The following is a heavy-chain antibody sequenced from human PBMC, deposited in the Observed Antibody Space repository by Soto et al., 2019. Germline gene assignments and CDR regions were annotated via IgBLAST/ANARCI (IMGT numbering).Heavy chain of an antibody. J-gene: IGHJ5*02. CDR1: GGSFSGYY. CDR2: INHSGSA. D-gene: IGHD4-17*01. Sequence: SETLSLTCAVYGGSFSGYYWSWIRQPPGKGLEWIGEINHSGSANYNPSLKSRVTISVDTSKNQFSLKLSSVAAADTAVYYCARGGSYGDYVSNWFDPWGQGTLVTVSS. V-gene: IGHV4-34*01. CDR3: ARGGSYGDYVSNWFDP.